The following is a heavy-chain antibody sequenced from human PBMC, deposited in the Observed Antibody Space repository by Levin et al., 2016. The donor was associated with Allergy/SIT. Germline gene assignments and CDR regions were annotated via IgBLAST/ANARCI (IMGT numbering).Heavy chain of an antibody. V-gene: IGHV3-21*01. D-gene: IGHD3-10*01. CDR3: ASLAMVRGVKGVDWFDP. J-gene: IGHJ5*02. CDR1: GFTFSSYS. CDR2: ISSSSSYI. Sequence: GESLKISCAASGFTFSSYSMNWVRQAPGKGLEWVSSISSSSSYIYYADSVKGRFTISRDNAKNSLYLQMNSLRAEDTAVYYCASLAMVRGVKGVDWFDPWGQGTLVTVSS.